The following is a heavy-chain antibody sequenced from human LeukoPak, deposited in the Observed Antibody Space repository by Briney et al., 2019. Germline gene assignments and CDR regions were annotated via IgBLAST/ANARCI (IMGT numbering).Heavy chain of an antibody. D-gene: IGHD3-3*01. CDR1: GFTFSSYS. Sequence: PGGSLRLSCAASGFTFSSYSMNWVRQAPGKGLEWVSSISSSSSYIYYADSVKGRFTISRDNAKNSLYLQMNSLRAEDTAVYYWARFPYDVWGWGYFQHWGEGTLVTVSS. CDR3: ARFPYDVWGWGYFQH. V-gene: IGHV3-21*01. J-gene: IGHJ1*01. CDR2: ISSSSSYI.